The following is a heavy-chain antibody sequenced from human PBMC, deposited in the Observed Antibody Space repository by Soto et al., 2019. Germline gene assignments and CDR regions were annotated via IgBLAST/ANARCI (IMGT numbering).Heavy chain of an antibody. CDR3: ARGQLLPHPTPENWFHP. CDR2: IYYSGST. D-gene: IGHD2-2*01. J-gene: IGHJ5*02. CDR1: GGSISSGGYY. Sequence: PSETLSLTCTVSGGSISSGGYYWSWIRQHPGKGLEWIGYIYYSGSTYYNPSLKSRVTISVDTSKNQFSLKLSSVTAADPAVYYCARGQLLPHPTPENWFHPWGQGTLVTVSS. V-gene: IGHV4-31*03.